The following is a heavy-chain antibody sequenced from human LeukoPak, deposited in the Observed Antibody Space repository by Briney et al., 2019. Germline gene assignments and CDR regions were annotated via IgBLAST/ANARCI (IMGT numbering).Heavy chain of an antibody. Sequence: GGPLRLSCAASGFTFSSYTMSWVRQAPGKGLECVSTIGGSASGTFYSDSVKGQFTISRDNSKNTLYLQMNSLRAEDTAVYYCAKGGNGSYYSRADCWGQGTLVTVSS. CDR3: AKGGNGSYYSRADC. CDR1: GFTFSSYT. CDR2: IGGSASGT. V-gene: IGHV3-23*01. D-gene: IGHD2-15*01. J-gene: IGHJ4*02.